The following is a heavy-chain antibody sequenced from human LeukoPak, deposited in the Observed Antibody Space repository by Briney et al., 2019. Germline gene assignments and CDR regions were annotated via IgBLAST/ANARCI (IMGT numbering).Heavy chain of an antibody. D-gene: IGHD6-19*01. V-gene: IGHV1-2*02. CDR3: ARPLPRIAVAGTGGYYFDY. CDR2: INPNSGGT. J-gene: IGHJ4*02. CDR1: GYTFTGYY. Sequence: SVKVSCKASGYTFTGYYMHWVRQAPGQGLEWMGWINPNSGGTNYAQKFQGRVTMTRDTSISTAYMELSRLRSDDTAVNYCARPLPRIAVAGTGGYYFDYWGQGTLVTVSS.